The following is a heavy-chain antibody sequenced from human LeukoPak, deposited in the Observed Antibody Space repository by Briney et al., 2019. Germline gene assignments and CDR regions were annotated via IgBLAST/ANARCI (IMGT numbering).Heavy chain of an antibody. D-gene: IGHD3-10*01. V-gene: IGHV4-39*01. CDR3: ARLIRGGYYYMDV. CDR1: GGSISSSSYY. Sequence: PSETLSLTCTVSGGSISSSSYYWGWIRQPPGKGLEWIGSIYYSGTTYYNPSLKSRLTISVDTSKNQFSLSLTSVTAADTAVYYCARLIRGGYYYMDVWGKGTTVTVSS. CDR2: IYYSGTT. J-gene: IGHJ6*03.